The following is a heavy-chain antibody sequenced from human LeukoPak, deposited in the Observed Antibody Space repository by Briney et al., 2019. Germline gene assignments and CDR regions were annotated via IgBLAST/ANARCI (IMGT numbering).Heavy chain of an antibody. Sequence: ASVKVSCKASGYTFTSYYMHWVRQAPGQGLEWMGIINPSGGSTSYAQKFQGRVTMTRDTSTSTAYMELRSLRSDDTAVYYCARVGHYYYGSGSYSPYDAFDIWGQGTMVTVSS. CDR3: ARVGHYYYGSGSYSPYDAFDI. D-gene: IGHD3-10*01. CDR2: INPSGGST. CDR1: GYTFTSYY. V-gene: IGHV1-46*01. J-gene: IGHJ3*02.